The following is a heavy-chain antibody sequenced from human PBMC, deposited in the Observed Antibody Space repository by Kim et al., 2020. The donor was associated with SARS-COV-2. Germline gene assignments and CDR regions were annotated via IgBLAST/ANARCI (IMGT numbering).Heavy chain of an antibody. Sequence: ASVKVSCKASGYIFNHYGMSWVRQAPGQGLEWMGWINTNTGNPTSSPDFTGRFVFSVDSSVNTAYLEIRSLKAEDTAVYYCATSRVRGVMIEDLESWGQGTLVVVSS. CDR2: INTNTGNP. J-gene: IGHJ4*02. V-gene: IGHV7-4-1*01. CDR3: ATSRVRGVMIEDLES. D-gene: IGHD3-10*01. CDR1: GYIFNHYG.